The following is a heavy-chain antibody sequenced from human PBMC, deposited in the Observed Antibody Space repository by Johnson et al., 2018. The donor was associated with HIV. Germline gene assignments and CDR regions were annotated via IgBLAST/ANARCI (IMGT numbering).Heavy chain of an antibody. Sequence: QVQLVESGGGVVQPGGSLRLSCAASGFTFSSYGMHWVRQAPGKGLEWVAFIRYDGSNKYYADSVKGRFTISRDNSKNTLYLQMNKLRAEDTAGYYCARSVNEYSDYLWGRDACDIWGQGTMIIVSA. J-gene: IGHJ3*02. V-gene: IGHV3-30*02. CDR1: GFTFSSYG. D-gene: IGHD4-11*01. CDR3: ARSVNEYSDYLWGRDACDI. CDR2: IRYDGSNK.